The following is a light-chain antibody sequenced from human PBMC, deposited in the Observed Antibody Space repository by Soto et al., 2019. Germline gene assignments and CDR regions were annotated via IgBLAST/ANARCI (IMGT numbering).Light chain of an antibody. CDR1: QSISSSS. Sequence: EIVLTQSPGTLSLSPGERATLSCRASQSISSSSLAWYQQKPGQAPRLLIYSASSRATGIPDRFSGSGSGTDSTLTMSRLEPEDFAVYYCQEYDSAPVTFGQGTKLDIK. CDR3: QEYDSAPVT. J-gene: IGKJ2*01. CDR2: SAS. V-gene: IGKV3-20*01.